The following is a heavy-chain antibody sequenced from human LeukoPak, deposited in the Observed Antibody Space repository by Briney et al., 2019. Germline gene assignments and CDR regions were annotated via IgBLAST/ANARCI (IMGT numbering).Heavy chain of an antibody. CDR3: AKDPRLPAYYDFWSGHQNYYMDV. Sequence: GRSLRLSCAASGFTFSSYGMHWVRQAPGKGLEWVAVIWYDGSNKYYADSVKGRFTISRDNSKNTLYLQMNSLRAEDTAVYYCAKDPRLPAYYDFWSGHQNYYMDVWGKGTTVTVSS. CDR1: GFTFSSYG. CDR2: IWYDGSNK. J-gene: IGHJ6*03. V-gene: IGHV3-33*06. D-gene: IGHD3-3*01.